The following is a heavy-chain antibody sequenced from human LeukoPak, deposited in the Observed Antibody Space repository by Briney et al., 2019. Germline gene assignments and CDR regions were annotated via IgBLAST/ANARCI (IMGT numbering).Heavy chain of an antibody. Sequence: KPSETLSLTCIVSGGSISSSRFYWGWIRQPPGKGLEWIGTIYYSGSTYYNPSLKSRVTISADTSKNQFSLNLSSVTAADTGVSYCARHVSSDLRIVVVTSDWYFDRWGRGTLVTVSS. CDR3: ARHVSSDLRIVVVTSDWYFDR. D-gene: IGHD2-21*02. J-gene: IGHJ2*01. CDR1: GGSISSSRFY. CDR2: IYYSGST. V-gene: IGHV4-39*01.